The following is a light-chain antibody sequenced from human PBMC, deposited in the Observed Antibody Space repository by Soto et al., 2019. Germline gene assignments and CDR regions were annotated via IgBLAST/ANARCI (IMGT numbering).Light chain of an antibody. CDR3: SSYTSSSPVV. J-gene: IGLJ2*01. V-gene: IGLV2-14*01. Sequence: QSALTQPASESGSPGQSIPIACTGTSSDVGGYNYVSWYQQHPGKAPKLMIYDVSNRPSGVSNRFSGSKSGNTASLTISGNQAEDEADYYCSSYTSSSPVVFGGGIKLTVL. CDR2: DVS. CDR1: SSDVGGYNY.